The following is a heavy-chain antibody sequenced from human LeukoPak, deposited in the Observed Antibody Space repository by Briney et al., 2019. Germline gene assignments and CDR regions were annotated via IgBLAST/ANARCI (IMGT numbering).Heavy chain of an antibody. J-gene: IGHJ4*02. V-gene: IGHV1-18*01. CDR2: ISAYNGRT. CDR3: ARGGTYYPCIDY. Sequence: ASVKVSCKASGYTFTSSYINWVRQAPGQRLEWMGWISAYNGRTNYAQKFQGRVTMTTDSSTSTAYMDLTSLRSDDTAVYYCARGGTYYPCIDYWGQGPLVTVSS. CDR1: GYTFTSSY. D-gene: IGHD1-26*01.